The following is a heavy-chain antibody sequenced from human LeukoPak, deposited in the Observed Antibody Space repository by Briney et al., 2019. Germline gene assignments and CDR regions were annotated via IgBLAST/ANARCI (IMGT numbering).Heavy chain of an antibody. J-gene: IGHJ4*02. CDR3: AKVVAVAGTRYFDY. Sequence: PGGSLRLSCAASGFTFSSYSMNWVRQAPGKGLEWVSYISSSSSTIYYADSVKGRFTISRDNAKNSLYLQMNSLRAEDTAVYYCAKVVAVAGTRYFDYWGQGTLVTVSS. V-gene: IGHV3-48*01. CDR1: GFTFSSYS. D-gene: IGHD6-19*01. CDR2: ISSSSSTI.